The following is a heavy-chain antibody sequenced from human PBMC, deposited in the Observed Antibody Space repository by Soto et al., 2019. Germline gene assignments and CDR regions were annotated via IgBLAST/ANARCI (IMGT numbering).Heavy chain of an antibody. V-gene: IGHV3-30-3*01. CDR3: ARGPDYGDYDY. CDR2: ISYDGSNK. D-gene: IGHD4-17*01. CDR1: GFTFSSYA. J-gene: IGHJ4*02. Sequence: GGSLRLSCAASGFTFSSYAMHWVRQAPGKGLEWVAVISYDGSNKYYADSVKGRFTISRDNSKNTLYLQMNSLRAEDTAVYYCARGPDYGDYDYWGQGTLVTVSS.